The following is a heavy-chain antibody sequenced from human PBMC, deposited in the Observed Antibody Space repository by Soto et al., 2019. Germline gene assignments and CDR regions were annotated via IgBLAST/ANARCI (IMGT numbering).Heavy chain of an antibody. J-gene: IGHJ4*02. D-gene: IGHD6-13*01. CDR3: ARSLSSWYYYFDY. CDR1: GYTFTSYA. Sequence: ASVKVSCKASGYTFTSYAMHWVRQAPGQRLEWMGWINAGNGNTKYSQKFQGRVTITRDTSASTAYMELSSLRSEDTAVYYCARSLSSWYYYFDYWGQGTLVTVSS. CDR2: INAGNGNT. V-gene: IGHV1-3*01.